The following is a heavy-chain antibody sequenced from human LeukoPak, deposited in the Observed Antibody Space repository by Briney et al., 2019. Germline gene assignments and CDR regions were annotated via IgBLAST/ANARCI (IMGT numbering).Heavy chain of an antibody. J-gene: IGHJ5*02. Sequence: ASVKVSCKASGYTFTGYYMHWVRQAPGQGLEWMGWINPNIGGTNYAQKFQGRVTMTRDKSISTAYMELSRLRSDDTAVYYCATGDYGDYLGWFDPWGQGTLVTVSS. D-gene: IGHD4-17*01. CDR1: GYTFTGYY. V-gene: IGHV1-2*02. CDR3: ATGDYGDYLGWFDP. CDR2: INPNIGGT.